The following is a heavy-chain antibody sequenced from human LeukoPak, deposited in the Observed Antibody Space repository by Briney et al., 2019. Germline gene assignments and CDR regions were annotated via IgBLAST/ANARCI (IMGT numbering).Heavy chain of an antibody. D-gene: IGHD6-13*01. J-gene: IGHJ4*02. CDR1: GFTFSSYG. V-gene: IGHV3-30*18. CDR2: ISYDGSNK. CDR3: AKDLIVAAAGTLLDY. Sequence: GGSLRLSCAASGFTFSSYGMHWVRQAPGKGLEWVAVISYDGSNKYYADSVKGRFTISRDNSKNTLYLQMNSLRAEDTAVYYCAKDLIVAAAGTLLDYWGQGTLVTVSS.